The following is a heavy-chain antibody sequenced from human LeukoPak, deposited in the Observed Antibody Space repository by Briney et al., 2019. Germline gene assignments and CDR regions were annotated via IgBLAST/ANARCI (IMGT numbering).Heavy chain of an antibody. CDR2: ISNTADTQ. Sequence: QSGGSLRLSCAASGFTFSDCSISWVRQAPGKGLEWVSYISNTADTQYYADSVRGRFTISRDNAKNSAYLQMNTLRAEDTAVYYCARDRGYCSGGSCYRYFETWGQGTLVTVSS. V-gene: IGHV3-48*01. CDR3: ARDRGYCSGGSCYRYFET. J-gene: IGHJ4*02. CDR1: GFTFSDCS. D-gene: IGHD2-15*01.